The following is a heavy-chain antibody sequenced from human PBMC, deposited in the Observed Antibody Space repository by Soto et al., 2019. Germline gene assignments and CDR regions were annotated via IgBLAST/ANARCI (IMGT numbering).Heavy chain of an antibody. D-gene: IGHD1-26*01. CDR2: ISGSGGST. V-gene: IGHV3-23*01. Sequence: EVQLLESGGGLVQPGGSLRLSCAASGFTFSNDAMSWVRQAPGKGLEWVSAISGSGGSTYYADSVKGRFTISRDNSKNTLYLQMNSLRAEDTAVYYCAKDPVGATHPYYFDFWGLGTLVTVSS. J-gene: IGHJ4*02. CDR3: AKDPVGATHPYYFDF. CDR1: GFTFSNDA.